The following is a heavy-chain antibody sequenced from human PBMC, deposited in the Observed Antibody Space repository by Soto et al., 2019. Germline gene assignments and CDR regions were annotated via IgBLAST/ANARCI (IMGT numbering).Heavy chain of an antibody. J-gene: IGHJ5*02. D-gene: IGHD6-19*01. CDR2: IFGNGGT. V-gene: IGHV4-4*07. CDR1: GGSINNFS. CDR3: ARAGKLQWLQHSFDP. Sequence: SETLSLTCTVSGGSINNFSWSWLRQPAGKGLEWIGRIFGNGGTNYSPSFKSRVTMTTDTSTSTGYMELRSLRSDDTAVYYCARAGKLQWLQHSFDPWGQGTQVTVSS.